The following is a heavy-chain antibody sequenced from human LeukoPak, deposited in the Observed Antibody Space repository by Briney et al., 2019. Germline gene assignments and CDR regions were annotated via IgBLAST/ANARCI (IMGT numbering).Heavy chain of an antibody. Sequence: SETLSLTCTVSGGSISSYYWSWIRQPPGQGLEWIGYIYYSGSTNYNPSLKSRVTISVDTSKNQFPLKLSSVTAADTAVYYCALQYSSGWYGSYYFDYWGQGTLVTVSS. J-gene: IGHJ4*02. CDR1: GGSISSYY. CDR2: IYYSGST. CDR3: ALQYSSGWYGSYYFDY. D-gene: IGHD6-19*01. V-gene: IGHV4-59*08.